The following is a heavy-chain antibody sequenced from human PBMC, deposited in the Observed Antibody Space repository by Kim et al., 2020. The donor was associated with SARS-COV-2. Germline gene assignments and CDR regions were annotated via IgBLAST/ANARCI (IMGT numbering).Heavy chain of an antibody. V-gene: IGHV3-23*01. CDR1: GFTFSSYA. Sequence: GGSLRLSCAASGFTFSSYAMSWVRQAPGKGLEWVSAISGSGGSTYYADSVKGRFTISRDNSKNTLYLQMNSLRAEDTAVYYCAKSTYDYVWGSYRYTSDYWGQGTLVTVSS. D-gene: IGHD3-16*02. CDR3: AKSTYDYVWGSYRYTSDY. J-gene: IGHJ4*02. CDR2: ISGSGGST.